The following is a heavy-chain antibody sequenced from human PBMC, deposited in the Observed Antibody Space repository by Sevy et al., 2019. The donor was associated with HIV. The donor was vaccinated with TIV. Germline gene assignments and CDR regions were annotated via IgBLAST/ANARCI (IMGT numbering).Heavy chain of an antibody. CDR1: GGSVNIGSYH. V-gene: IGHV4-61*02. Sequence: SETLSLTCTVSGGSVNIGSYHWNWIRQAAGKGLEWVGRISTSGNTNYNPSLESRITISVDTSKNHITLKMTSVTAGDTAVYYCAREYFGRYYYDMDVWGKGTTVTVSS. D-gene: IGHD3-10*01. J-gene: IGHJ6*03. CDR2: ISTSGNT. CDR3: AREYFGRYYYDMDV.